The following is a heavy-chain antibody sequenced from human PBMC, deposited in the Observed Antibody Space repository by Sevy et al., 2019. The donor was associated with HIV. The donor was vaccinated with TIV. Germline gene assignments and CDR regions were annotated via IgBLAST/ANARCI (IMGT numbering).Heavy chain of an antibody. V-gene: IGHV3-7*01. J-gene: IGHJ5*02. CDR1: GFTFSSYW. D-gene: IGHD2-2*01. CDR3: ARESGIVVVPAAIIWFDP. Sequence: GGSLRLSCAASGFTFSSYWMSWVRQAPGKGLEWVANIKQDGSEKYYVDSVKGRFTISRDNAKNSLYLQMNSLRAEDTAVYYCARESGIVVVPAAIIWFDPWDQGTLVTVSS. CDR2: IKQDGSEK.